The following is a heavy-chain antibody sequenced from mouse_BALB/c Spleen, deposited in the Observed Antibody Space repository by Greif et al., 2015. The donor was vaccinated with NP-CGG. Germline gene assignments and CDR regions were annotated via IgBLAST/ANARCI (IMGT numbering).Heavy chain of an antibody. Sequence: EVQLQQSRAELAKPGASGKLSCTSSGFNTEDTYMHWVKQIPEHGLEWIGRIDPANANPKYAPKFQVKATITPDTSSNTAYLQLSSMASEDTAVYYCATADYRSLGLAFRGQGTLVPVSA. CDR1: GFNTEDTY. CDR3: ATADYRSLGLAF. CDR2: IDPANANP. J-gene: IGHJ3*01. D-gene: IGHD2-14*01. V-gene: IGHV14-3*02.